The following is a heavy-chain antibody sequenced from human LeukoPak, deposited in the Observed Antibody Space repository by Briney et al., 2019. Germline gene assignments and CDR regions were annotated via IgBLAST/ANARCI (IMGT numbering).Heavy chain of an antibody. J-gene: IGHJ6*02. CDR1: GFTFSDYW. CDR3: ARQVRYTYGNYYYYAMDV. D-gene: IGHD5-18*01. Sequence: PGGSLRLSCAASGFTFSDYWVDWVRQAPGKGLEWVANIKQDGSEKNYLDSVKGRFTISRDDAKDSLSLQMNSLRTEDTAVYYCARQVRYTYGNYYYYAMDVWGQGTTVTVSS. V-gene: IGHV3-7*01. CDR2: IKQDGSEK.